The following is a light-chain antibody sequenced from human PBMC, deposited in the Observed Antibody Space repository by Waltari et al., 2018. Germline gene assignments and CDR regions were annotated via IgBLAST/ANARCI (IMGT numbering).Light chain of an antibody. J-gene: IGLJ1*01. Sequence: QSALTQPASVSGSPGQSITISCTGTNSDLGSYNLVSWYQQHPGKAPQFMIYEVSKRPSGVSNRFSGSKSGNTASLTISEIQAEDEADYYCCSYAGGGTFVFGTGTKVTVL. CDR1: NSDLGSYNL. V-gene: IGLV2-23*02. CDR3: CSYAGGGTFV. CDR2: EVS.